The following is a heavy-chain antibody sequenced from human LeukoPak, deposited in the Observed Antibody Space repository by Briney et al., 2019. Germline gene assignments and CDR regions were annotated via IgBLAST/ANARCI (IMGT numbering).Heavy chain of an antibody. CDR2: INPSGGST. V-gene: IGHV1-46*01. D-gene: IGHD4-17*01. CDR1: GYTFTSYY. CDR3: ASFIPDGGYAVLPDNLEGPDNPSYYYYYYGMDV. J-gene: IGHJ6*02. Sequence: ASVKVSCKASGYTFTSYYMHWVRQAPGQGLEWMGIINPSGGSTSYAQKFQGRVTMTRDTSTSTVYMELSSLRSEDTAVYYCASFIPDGGYAVLPDNLEGPDNPSYYYYYYGMDVWGQGTTVTVSS.